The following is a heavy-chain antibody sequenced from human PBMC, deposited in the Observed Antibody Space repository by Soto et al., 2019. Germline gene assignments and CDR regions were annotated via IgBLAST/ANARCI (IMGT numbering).Heavy chain of an antibody. V-gene: IGHV3-20*04. CDR1: GVTFEDHG. CDR2: INWNGGST. Sequence: EVRLVESGGGVGRPGGSLRLSCAASGVTFEDHGLSWVRQAPGKGLEWVAGINWNGGSTVYAASVKGRFTISRDNAKNSLFLEVNCLRVEDTALYFCARVPLLADYFDSRGQGTLVTVSS. CDR3: ARVPLLADYFDS. J-gene: IGHJ4*02.